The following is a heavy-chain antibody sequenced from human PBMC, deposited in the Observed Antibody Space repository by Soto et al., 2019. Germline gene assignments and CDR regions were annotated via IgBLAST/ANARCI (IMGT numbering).Heavy chain of an antibody. D-gene: IGHD5-18*01. J-gene: IGHJ4*02. Sequence: PGGSLRLSCAASGFTFNTYGMYWVRQAPGKGLEWVAAISYGGSNKYHADSVKGRFTISRDNSKNTLYLQMNSLRVEDTAVYYCAKDIVRYTYGPCDYWGQGALVTVSS. V-gene: IGHV3-30*18. CDR3: AKDIVRYTYGPCDY. CDR2: ISYGGSNK. CDR1: GFTFNTYG.